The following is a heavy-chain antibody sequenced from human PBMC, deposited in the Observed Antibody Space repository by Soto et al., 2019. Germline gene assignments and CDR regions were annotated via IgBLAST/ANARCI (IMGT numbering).Heavy chain of an antibody. J-gene: IGHJ6*03. CDR1: GFTFSSYS. CDR3: ARDQGYSSSPYMDV. CDR2: ISSSSSSYI. D-gene: IGHD6-13*01. Sequence: GGSLRLSCAASGFTFSSYSMTWVRQAPGKGLEWVSSISSSSSSYIYYADSVKGRFTISRDNAKNSLYLQMNSLRAEDTAVYYCARDQGYSSSPYMDVWGKGTTVTVSS. V-gene: IGHV3-21*01.